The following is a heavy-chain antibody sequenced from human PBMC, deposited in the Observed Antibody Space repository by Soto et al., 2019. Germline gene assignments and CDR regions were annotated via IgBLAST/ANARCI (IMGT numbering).Heavy chain of an antibody. CDR1: GFSVSRNY. V-gene: IGHV3-53*02. Sequence: QLVETGGGLIQPGTSLTLSCAASGFSVSRNYMTWVRQAAGKGLEWVSFVYSGGATFYADSVKSRFILSRDDSQNTMYLQMNNLRAEDTAIYYCARGPGRLWGRGTLVTVAS. CDR3: ARGPGRL. J-gene: IGHJ4*02. D-gene: IGHD3-10*01. CDR2: VYSGGAT.